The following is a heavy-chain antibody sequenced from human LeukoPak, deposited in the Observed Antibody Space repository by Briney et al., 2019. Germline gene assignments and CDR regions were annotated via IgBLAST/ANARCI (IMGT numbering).Heavy chain of an antibody. CDR1: GGSISSYY. Sequence: PSETLSLTCTVSGGSISSYYWSWIRQPAGKGLEWIGRIYTSGNTNYNPSLKNRVTISVDKSKNQFSLKLSSVTAADTAVYYCARVLVGANYYYYYMDVWGKGTTVTVSS. V-gene: IGHV4-4*07. CDR2: IYTSGNT. D-gene: IGHD1-26*01. J-gene: IGHJ6*03. CDR3: ARVLVGANYYYYYMDV.